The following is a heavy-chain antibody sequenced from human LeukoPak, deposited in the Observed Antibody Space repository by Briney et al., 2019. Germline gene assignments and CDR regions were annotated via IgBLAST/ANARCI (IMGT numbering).Heavy chain of an antibody. CDR2: INHSGST. CDR1: GGSFSGYY. Sequence: SETLSLTCAVYGGSFSGYYWSWIRQPPGKGLEWIGEINHSGSTNYNPSLKSRVTISVDTSKNQFSLKLSSVTAADTAVYYCARVYYDSSGYRMYYFDYWAQGTLVTVSS. J-gene: IGHJ4*02. V-gene: IGHV4-34*01. D-gene: IGHD3-22*01. CDR3: ARVYYDSSGYRMYYFDY.